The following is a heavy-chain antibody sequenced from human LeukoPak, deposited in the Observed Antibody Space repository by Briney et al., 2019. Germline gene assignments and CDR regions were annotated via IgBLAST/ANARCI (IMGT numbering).Heavy chain of an antibody. V-gene: IGHV3-53*01. CDR2: IYSGGST. J-gene: IGHJ3*02. Sequence: GGTLRLSCAASGLTFSSYGMSWVRQAPGKGLEWVSVIYSGGSTYYADSVKGRFTISRDNSKNTLYLQMNSLRAEDTAVYYCARGDYYDSSGFLYAFDIWGQGTMVTVSS. CDR1: GLTFSSYG. D-gene: IGHD3-22*01. CDR3: ARGDYYDSSGFLYAFDI.